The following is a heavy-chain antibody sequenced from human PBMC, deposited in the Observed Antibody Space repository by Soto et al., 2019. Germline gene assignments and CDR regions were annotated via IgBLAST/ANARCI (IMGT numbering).Heavy chain of an antibody. V-gene: IGHV4-59*01. CDR1: GGSISSYY. D-gene: IGHD3-10*01. J-gene: IGHJ6*02. Sequence: PSETLSLTCTVSGGSISSYYWSWIRQPPGKGLEWIGYIYYSGSTNYNPSLKSRVTISVDTSKNQSSLKLSSVTAADTAVYYCARESGTAMVRGRWYYYGMDVWGQGTTVTVSS. CDR3: ARESGTAMVRGRWYYYGMDV. CDR2: IYYSGST.